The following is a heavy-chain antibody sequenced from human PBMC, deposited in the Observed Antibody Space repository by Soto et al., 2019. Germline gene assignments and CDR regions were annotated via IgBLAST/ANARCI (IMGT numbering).Heavy chain of an antibody. CDR3: ARGPLSGVATIWDYANWFDP. V-gene: IGHV1-3*01. J-gene: IGHJ5*02. Sequence: QAQLVQSGAEVKKPGASVKVSCKASGYSFTDFAMHWVRLAAGQRLEWRGWINADKGDTKYSPKFQGRVTITRDTSATTVYMELRGLRSEDTAVYYCARGPLSGVATIWDYANWFDPWGQGSLVTVST. CDR1: GYSFTDFA. CDR2: INADKGDT. D-gene: IGHD5-12*01.